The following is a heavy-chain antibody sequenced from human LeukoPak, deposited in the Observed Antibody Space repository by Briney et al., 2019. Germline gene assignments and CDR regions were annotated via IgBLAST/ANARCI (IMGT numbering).Heavy chain of an antibody. V-gene: IGHV3-7*03. CDR1: GFTFSSYW. CDR3: AKEGFRYYDILTVSYYYMDV. D-gene: IGHD3-9*01. Sequence: PGGSLRLSCAASGFTFSSYWMSWVRQAPGKGLEWVAIIKQDGSEKYYVDSVKGRFTISRDNAKNSLYLQMNSLRAEDTAVYYCAKEGFRYYDILTVSYYYMDVWGKGTTVTISS. CDR2: IKQDGSEK. J-gene: IGHJ6*03.